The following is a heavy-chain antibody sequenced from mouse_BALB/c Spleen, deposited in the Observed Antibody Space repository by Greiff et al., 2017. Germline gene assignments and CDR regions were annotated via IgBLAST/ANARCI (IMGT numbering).Heavy chain of an antibody. Sequence: VQLQQSGTVLARPGASVKMSCKASGYSFTSYWMHWGQQRPGQGLEGSGAIYPGNSDTSYNQKFKGKAKLTAVTSASTAYMELSSLTNEDSAVYYCTREGDGYYSYWGQGTLVTVSA. CDR2: IYPGNSDT. V-gene: IGHV1-5*01. CDR3: TREGDGYYSY. J-gene: IGHJ3*01. CDR1: GYSFTSYW. D-gene: IGHD2-3*01.